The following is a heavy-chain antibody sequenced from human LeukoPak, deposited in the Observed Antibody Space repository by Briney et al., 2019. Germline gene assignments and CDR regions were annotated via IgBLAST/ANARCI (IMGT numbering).Heavy chain of an antibody. CDR2: IYYSGST. Sequence: SETLSLTCTVSGGSISSSSYYWGWIRQPPGKGLEWIGYIYYSGSTNYNPSLKSRVTISVDTSKNQFSLKLSSVTAADTAVYYCARELSWRFDYWGQGTLVTVSS. J-gene: IGHJ4*02. CDR3: ARELSWRFDY. D-gene: IGHD6-13*01. V-gene: IGHV4-61*01. CDR1: GGSISSSSYY.